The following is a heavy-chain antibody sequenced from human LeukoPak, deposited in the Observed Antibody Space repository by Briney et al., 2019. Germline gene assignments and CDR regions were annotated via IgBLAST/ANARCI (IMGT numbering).Heavy chain of an antibody. D-gene: IGHD3-3*01. CDR1: GGSISSGSYY. V-gene: IGHV4-61*02. Sequence: PSETLSLTCTVSGGSISSGSYYWSWIRQPAGKGLEWIGRIYTSGSTNYNPSLKSRVTMSVDMSKNQFSLKLGSLTAADTAVYSRGRLGDDFWSGYRELDYWGQGTLVTVSS. CDR3: GRLGDDFWSGYRELDY. J-gene: IGHJ4*02. CDR2: IYTSGST.